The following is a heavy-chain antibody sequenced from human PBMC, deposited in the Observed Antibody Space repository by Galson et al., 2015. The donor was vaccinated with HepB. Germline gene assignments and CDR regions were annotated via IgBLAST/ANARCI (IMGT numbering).Heavy chain of an antibody. CDR2: IRSKANSYAT. CDR3: TRRAADFDY. D-gene: IGHD6-25*01. V-gene: IGHV3-73*01. CDR1: GFTFSGSA. Sequence: SLRLSCAASGFTFSGSAMHWVRQASGKGLEWVGRIRSKANSYATAYAASVKGRFTISRDDSKNTAYLQMNSLKTEGTAVYYCTRRAADFDYWGQGTLVTVSS. J-gene: IGHJ4*02.